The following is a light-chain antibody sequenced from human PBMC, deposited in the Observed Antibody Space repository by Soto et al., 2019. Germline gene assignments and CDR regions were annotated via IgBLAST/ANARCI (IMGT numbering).Light chain of an antibody. CDR2: GAS. J-gene: IGKJ4*01. CDR3: QYYGSSPFT. Sequence: EIVLTQSPGTLSLSPGERATLSCRASQSVASSSYLAWYQQKPGQAPRLLIYGASSRATGIPDRFSGSGSGTDFTLTISRLEPEDFAVYYCQYYGSSPFTFGGGTKVEIK. V-gene: IGKV3-20*01. CDR1: QSVASSSY.